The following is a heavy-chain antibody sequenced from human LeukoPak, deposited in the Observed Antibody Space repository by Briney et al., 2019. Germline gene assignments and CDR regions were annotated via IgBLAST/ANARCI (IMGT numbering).Heavy chain of an antibody. Sequence: GGSLRLSCAASGFMFSSNWMSWVRLAPGKGLEWVANIKEDGTETYYVDSVKGRFTITRDNAKNSLCLQMNSLRVEDTAVYYCAEEGRSLQTYWGQGTLVTVSS. D-gene: IGHD5-24*01. V-gene: IGHV3-7*03. CDR1: GFMFSSNW. CDR2: IKEDGTET. J-gene: IGHJ4*02. CDR3: AEEGRSLQTY.